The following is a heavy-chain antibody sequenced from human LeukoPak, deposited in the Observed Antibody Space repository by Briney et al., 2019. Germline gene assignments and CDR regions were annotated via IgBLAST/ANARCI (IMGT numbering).Heavy chain of an antibody. Sequence: GGSLRLSCVASGFTFSSYWMHWVRQAPGKGLVWVSRINSDGSSTSYADSVKGRFTISRDNAKNTLYLQMNSLRAEDTAVYYCAREWRVYYYDSCVGFDYWGHGTLVTVSS. J-gene: IGHJ4*01. V-gene: IGHV3-74*01. CDR1: GFTFSSYW. CDR2: INSDGSST. D-gene: IGHD3-22*01. CDR3: AREWRVYYYDSCVGFDY.